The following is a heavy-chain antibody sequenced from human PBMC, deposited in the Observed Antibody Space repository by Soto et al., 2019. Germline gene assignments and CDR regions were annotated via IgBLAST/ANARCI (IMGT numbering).Heavy chain of an antibody. CDR1: GFTFSNYA. CDR2: LSFDGTSK. V-gene: IGHV3-30*18. Sequence: QVQLVESGGGVVQPGRSLRLSCAASGFTFSNYAMHWVRQAPGEGLEWVAVLSFDGTSKNYADSVKGRFTISRDNSKNTLFLQMNSLRTEDTAVYFCAKDFYTVRVPAAPRPHYFDFWGPGTLVTVSS. J-gene: IGHJ4*02. CDR3: AKDFYTVRVPAAPRPHYFDF. D-gene: IGHD2-2*01.